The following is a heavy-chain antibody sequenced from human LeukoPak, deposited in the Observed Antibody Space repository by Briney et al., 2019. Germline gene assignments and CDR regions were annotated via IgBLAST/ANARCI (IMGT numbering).Heavy chain of an antibody. J-gene: IGHJ4*02. Sequence: TVKVSCKASGGTFSSYAISWVRQAPGQGLEWMGGIIPIFGTANYAQKFQGRVTITTDESTSTAYMELSSLRSEDTAVYYCATGYYDSSGYKYWGQGTLVTVSS. CDR2: IIPIFGTA. V-gene: IGHV1-69*05. CDR3: ATGYYDSSGYKY. CDR1: GGTFSSYA. D-gene: IGHD3-22*01.